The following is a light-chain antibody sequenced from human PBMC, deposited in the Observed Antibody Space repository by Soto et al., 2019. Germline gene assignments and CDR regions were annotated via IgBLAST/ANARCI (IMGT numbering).Light chain of an antibody. Sequence: AIRMTQSPSSLSASAGDEVTITCRASQGISSYLAWFQQKPGRPPKLLISATSTVHSDVPSRFSGSASGTDFTLTIDCLQSEDVATYYCQQYYIYPCTFGQGTKVNIK. CDR3: QQYYIYPCT. J-gene: IGKJ1*01. CDR2: ATS. CDR1: QGISSY. V-gene: IGKV1-8*01.